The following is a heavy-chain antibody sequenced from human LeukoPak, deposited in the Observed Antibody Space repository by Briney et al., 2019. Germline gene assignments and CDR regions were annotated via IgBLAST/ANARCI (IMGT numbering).Heavy chain of an antibody. CDR2: IGSSSSYI. CDR1: GFTFSSYR. Sequence: PGGSLRLSCAASGFTFSSYRMIWVRQAPGKGLEWVSSIGSSSSYIYYADSVKGRFTISRDNAKNALYLQMNSLRADDTAVYYCARDLGTYSGSSQREYWGQGTLVTVSS. CDR3: ARDLGTYSGSSQREY. D-gene: IGHD6-6*01. J-gene: IGHJ4*02. V-gene: IGHV3-21*01.